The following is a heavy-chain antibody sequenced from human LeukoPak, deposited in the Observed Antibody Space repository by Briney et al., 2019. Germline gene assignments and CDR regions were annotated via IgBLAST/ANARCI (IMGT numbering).Heavy chain of an antibody. Sequence: PSETLSLTCTVSGGSISSGGYSWSWIRQPPGKGLEWIGYIYHSGSTYYNPSLKSRVTISVDRSKNQFSLKLSSVTAADTAVYYCARGDDGGNWFDPWGQGTLVTVSS. D-gene: IGHD4-23*01. CDR1: GGSISSGGYS. CDR2: IYHSGST. CDR3: ARGDDGGNWFDP. J-gene: IGHJ5*02. V-gene: IGHV4-30-2*01.